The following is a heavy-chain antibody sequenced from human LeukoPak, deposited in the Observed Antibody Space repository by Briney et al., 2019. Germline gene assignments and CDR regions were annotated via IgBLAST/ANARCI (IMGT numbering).Heavy chain of an antibody. V-gene: IGHV3-74*01. CDR2: INEDGSGT. J-gene: IGHJ4*02. D-gene: IGHD1-26*01. CDR1: GFTFSSYW. Sequence: GGSLRLSCAGSGFTFSSYWMHWVRQAPGKGLVWVSRINEDGSGTSYADSVKGRFTISRDNTKNTLYLQMNSLRAEDTALYYCARGGTSGSLIYWGQGTLVTVSS. CDR3: ARGGTSGSLIY.